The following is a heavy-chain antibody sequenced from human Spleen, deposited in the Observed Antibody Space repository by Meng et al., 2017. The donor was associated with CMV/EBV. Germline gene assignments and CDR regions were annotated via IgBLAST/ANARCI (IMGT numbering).Heavy chain of an antibody. Sequence: FAAYGVTFTAFGMHWVRQAPGKGLEWVAVIWYDGNNKYYADSVKGRFTISRDNSRNTLYLQLTSLRAEDTAMYYCAKGQGVGATTYFDYWGQGVLVTVS. D-gene: IGHD1-26*01. J-gene: IGHJ4*02. CDR2: IWYDGNNK. CDR3: AKGQGVGATTYFDY. V-gene: IGHV3-33*06. CDR1: GVTFTAFG.